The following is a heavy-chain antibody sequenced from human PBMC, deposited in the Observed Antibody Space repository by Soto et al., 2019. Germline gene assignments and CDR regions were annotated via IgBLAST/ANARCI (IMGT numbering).Heavy chain of an antibody. J-gene: IGHJ6*03. CDR1: RFTFSSYA. V-gene: IGHV3-23*01. CDR3: ARSPDFFYYYMDV. Sequence: EVQLLESGGDLVQPGRSLRLSCVASRFTFSSYAMNWARQAPGMGLEWVSGISSSGGSTHYADSVKGRFIISRDNSKNTLYLQMNSLRAEDTATYYCARSPDFFYYYMDVWGKRTTVTVSS. CDR2: ISSSGGST.